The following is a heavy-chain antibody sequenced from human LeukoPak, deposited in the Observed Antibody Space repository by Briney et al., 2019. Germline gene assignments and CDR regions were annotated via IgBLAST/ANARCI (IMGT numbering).Heavy chain of an antibody. CDR1: GYTFTSYG. CDR2: ISAYNGNT. V-gene: IGHV1-18*01. CDR3: ARLHPVSGSYYEDDY. J-gene: IGHJ4*02. D-gene: IGHD1-26*01. Sequence: ASVKVSCTASGYTFTSYGISWVRQAPGQGLEWMGWISAYNGNTNYAQKLQGRVTMTTDTSTSTAYMELRSLRSDDTAVYYCARLHPVSGSYYEDDYWGQGTLVTVSS.